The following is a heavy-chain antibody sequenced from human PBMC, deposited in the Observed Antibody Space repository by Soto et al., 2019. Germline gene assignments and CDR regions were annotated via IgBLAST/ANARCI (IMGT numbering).Heavy chain of an antibody. CDR1: GGSFSGYY. Sequence: SETLSLTCAVYGGSFSGYYWSWIRQPPGKGLEWIGEINHSGSTNYNPSLKSRVTISVDTSKNQSSLKLSSVTAADTAVYYCARGRHYYDSSGLGWVYWGQGTLVTVSS. CDR2: INHSGST. V-gene: IGHV4-34*01. D-gene: IGHD3-22*01. CDR3: ARGRHYYDSSGLGWVY. J-gene: IGHJ4*02.